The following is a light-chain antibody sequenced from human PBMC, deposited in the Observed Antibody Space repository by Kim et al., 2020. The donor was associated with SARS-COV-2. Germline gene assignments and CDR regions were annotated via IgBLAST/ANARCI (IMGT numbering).Light chain of an antibody. V-gene: IGKV1-27*01. CDR3: QQYSSYPWT. J-gene: IGKJ1*01. Sequence: DIQMTQSPSSLSASVGDRVTITCRASQVIAHYLAWYQQKPGKVPNLLISATSALQSGVPSRFSGSGSGTEFTLTISSLQPEDFASYYCQQYSSYPWTFGQGTKVDIK. CDR1: QVIAHY. CDR2: ATS.